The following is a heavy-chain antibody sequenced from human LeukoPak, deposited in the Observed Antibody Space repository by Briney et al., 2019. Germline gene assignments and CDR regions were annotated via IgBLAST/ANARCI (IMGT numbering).Heavy chain of an antibody. CDR2: ISCDGSNK. V-gene: IGHV3-30-3*01. CDR1: GFTFSSYA. D-gene: IGHD3-22*01. J-gene: IGHJ4*02. CDR3: ARDLDWYYYDSSGYPGGLDY. Sequence: PGGSLRLSCAASGFTFSSYAMHWVRQAPGKGLEWVAVISCDGSNKYYADSVKGRFTISRDNSKNTLYLQMNSLRAEDTAVYYCARDLDWYYYDSSGYPGGLDYWGQGTLVTVSS.